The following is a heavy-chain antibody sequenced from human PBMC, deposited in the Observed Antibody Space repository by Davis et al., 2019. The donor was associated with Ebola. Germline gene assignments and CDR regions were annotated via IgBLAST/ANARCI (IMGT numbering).Heavy chain of an antibody. CDR1: RISFSNAY. CDR3: AGAWDGNSYFHF. J-gene: IGHJ4*02. CDR2: IKRKIDGGTV. D-gene: IGHD4-23*01. V-gene: IGHV3-15*01. Sequence: GESLKISCAASRISFSNAYMGWVRQAPGKGLEWIGRIKRKIDGGTVDYAAPVRGRFTISRDDSKNTSYLQMNSLKTEDTAVYYCAGAWDGNSYFHFWGQGTLVTVSS.